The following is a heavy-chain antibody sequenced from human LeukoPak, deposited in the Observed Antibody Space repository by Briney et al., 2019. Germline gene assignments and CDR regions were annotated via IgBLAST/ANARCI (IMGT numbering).Heavy chain of an antibody. CDR3: AKDDAWLRFGE. CDR1: GFTFSNNG. V-gene: IGHV3-23*01. J-gene: IGHJ4*02. CDR2: ISPSGDIT. Sequence: GGTLRLSCAASGFTFSNNGMNWVRQAPGKGMEWVSGISPSGDITYYADSVKGRFTISRDNFKNTLYLEVISLTSEDTAVYYCAKDDAWLRFGEWSQGTLVTVSS. D-gene: IGHD3-10*01.